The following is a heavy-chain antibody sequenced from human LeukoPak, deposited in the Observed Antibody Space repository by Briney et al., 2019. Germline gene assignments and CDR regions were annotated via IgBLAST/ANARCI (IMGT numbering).Heavy chain of an antibody. CDR2: ISYDGSNK. CDR1: GFTFSSYA. CDR3: ARDPLLPWPGEDYYYYMDV. D-gene: IGHD3-10*01. V-gene: IGHV3-30-3*01. Sequence: GGSLRLSCAASGFTFSSYAMHWVRQAPGKGLEWVAVISYDGSNKYYADSVKGRFTISRDNSKNTLYLQMNSLRAEDTAVYYCARDPLLPWPGEDYYYYMDVWGKGTTVTVSS. J-gene: IGHJ6*03.